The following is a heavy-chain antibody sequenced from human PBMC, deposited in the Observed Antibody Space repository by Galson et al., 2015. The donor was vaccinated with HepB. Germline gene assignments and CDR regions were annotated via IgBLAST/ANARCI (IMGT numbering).Heavy chain of an antibody. Sequence: SVKVSCKASGGTFSSYAIRWVRQAPGQGLEWMGGIIPIFGIANYAQKFQGRVTITADKSTSTAYMELSSLRSEDTAVYYCARAPVVGATQAGGWFDYWGQGTLVTVSS. D-gene: IGHD1-26*01. V-gene: IGHV1-69*10. J-gene: IGHJ4*02. CDR3: ARAPVVGATQAGGWFDY. CDR1: GGTFSSYA. CDR2: IIPIFGIA.